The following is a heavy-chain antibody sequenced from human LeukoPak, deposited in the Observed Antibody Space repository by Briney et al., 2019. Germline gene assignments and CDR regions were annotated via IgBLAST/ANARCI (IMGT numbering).Heavy chain of an antibody. CDR2: ISAYNGNT. V-gene: IGHV1-18*01. CDR3: ARVHPYCSRTSCYFH. J-gene: IGHJ4*02. D-gene: IGHD2-2*01. Sequence: ATVKVSCKASGYTFTSYGINWVRQAPGQGLEWMGWISAYNGNTNYAQKLQGRVTMTTDTSTSTAYMELRSLGSDDTAVYYCARVHPYCSRTSCYFHWGQGTLVTVSS. CDR1: GYTFTSYG.